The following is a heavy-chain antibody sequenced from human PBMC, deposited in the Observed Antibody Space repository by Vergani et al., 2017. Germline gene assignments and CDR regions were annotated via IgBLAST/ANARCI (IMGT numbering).Heavy chain of an antibody. CDR1: GFSFNSYW. Sequence: DVHLAESGGGFFQPGGSLRLSCSASGFSFNSYWMHWVRQVPGKGLLWVSRIKSDGSITAYADSVKGRFTISRDNAQNTLYLQMNSLRVEDTGVYYCARDLEPTGSYGMDVWGQGTTVTVSS. V-gene: IGHV3-74*03. CDR3: ARDLEPTGSYGMDV. CDR2: IKSDGSIT. J-gene: IGHJ6*02. D-gene: IGHD4-11*01.